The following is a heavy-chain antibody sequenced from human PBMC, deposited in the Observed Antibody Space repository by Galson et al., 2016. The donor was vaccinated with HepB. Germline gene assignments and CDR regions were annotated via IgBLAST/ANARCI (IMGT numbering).Heavy chain of an antibody. D-gene: IGHD2-8*01. CDR2: INSGGRM. CDR3: AKEVPNAFDP. J-gene: IGHJ5*02. CDR1: GFTFSSYG. Sequence: LRLSCAASGFTFSSYGMSWVRQAPGKGPEWVSAINSGGRMFYADSVTGRFTISRDSSKNTLYLQMHSLRAEDTAVYYCAKEVPNAFDPWGQGTLVTVSS. V-gene: IGHV3-23*01.